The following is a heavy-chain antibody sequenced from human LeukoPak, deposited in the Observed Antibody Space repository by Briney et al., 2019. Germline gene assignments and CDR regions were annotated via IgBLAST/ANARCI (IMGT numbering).Heavy chain of an antibody. V-gene: IGHV4-61*02. CDR1: GGSISSRSYY. D-gene: IGHD6-13*01. CDR2: IYTTGST. CDR3: ARLSSSWYQDWYFDL. Sequence: PSETLSLTCTVSGGSISSRSYYWTWIRQPAGKGLEWIGRIYTTGSTNYNPSLKSRVTISVDTSKNQFSLKLSSVTAADTAVYYCARLSSSWYQDWYFDLWGRGTLVTVSS. J-gene: IGHJ2*01.